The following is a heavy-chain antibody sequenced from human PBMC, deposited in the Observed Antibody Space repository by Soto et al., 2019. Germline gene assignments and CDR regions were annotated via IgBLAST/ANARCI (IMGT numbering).Heavy chain of an antibody. CDR1: GGTFCSYT. D-gene: IGHD3-16*01. J-gene: IGHJ4*02. Sequence: QVQLVQSGAEVKKPGSSVKVSCKASGGTFCSYTISWVRQAPGQGLEWMGRIIPILGIANYAQKFQGRVTITADKSTSTAYMELSSLRSEETALYYCARTLKTHDYIWGSYDWGQGTLVTVSS. CDR3: ARTLKTHDYIWGSYD. V-gene: IGHV1-69*02. CDR2: IIPILGIA.